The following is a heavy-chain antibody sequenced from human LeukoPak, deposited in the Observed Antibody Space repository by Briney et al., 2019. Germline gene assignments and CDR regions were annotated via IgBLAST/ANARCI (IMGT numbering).Heavy chain of an antibody. D-gene: IGHD1-26*01. CDR1: GFTFSSFA. CDR3: AKRKVEWELDY. J-gene: IGHJ4*02. V-gene: IGHV3-30*18. Sequence: GGSLRLSCAASGFTFSSFAMHWVRQAPGKGLEWVAVISYDGTNKYYADSVKGRFAISRDNSKNTLYLQMNSLRAEDTAVYYCAKRKVEWELDYWGQGTLATVSS. CDR2: ISYDGTNK.